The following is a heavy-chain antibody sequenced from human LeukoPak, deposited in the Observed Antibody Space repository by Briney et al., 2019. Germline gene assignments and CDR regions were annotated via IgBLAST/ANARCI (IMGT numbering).Heavy chain of an antibody. Sequence: PGGSLRLSCAASGFTFSSYSMNWVRQAPGKGLEWISYISSGSRTIYYAGSVEGRFTVSRDNAKNSLYLQMRSLRAEYTAVYYCARESITGHRDFDYWGQGTLVTVSS. CDR2: ISSGSRTI. J-gene: IGHJ4*02. CDR1: GFTFSSYS. CDR3: ARESITGHRDFDY. V-gene: IGHV3-48*01. D-gene: IGHD1-20*01.